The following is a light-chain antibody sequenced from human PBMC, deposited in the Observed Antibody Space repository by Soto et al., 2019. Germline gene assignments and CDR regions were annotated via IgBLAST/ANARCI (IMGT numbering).Light chain of an antibody. V-gene: IGLV2-14*01. CDR3: SSYTSSSTQVV. CDR1: SSDVGGYNY. J-gene: IGLJ2*01. Sequence: QSALTQPASVSGSPGQSITISCTGTSSDVGGYNYVSWYQQHPCKAPKLIIYDVSNLPSGVSNRFSGSKSGNTASLTISGLQAEDEADYYCSSYTSSSTQVVFGGGTKVTVL. CDR2: DVS.